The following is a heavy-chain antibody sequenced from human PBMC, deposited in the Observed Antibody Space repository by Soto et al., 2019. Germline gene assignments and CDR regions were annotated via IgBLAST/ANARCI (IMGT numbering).Heavy chain of an antibody. J-gene: IGHJ6*02. Sequence: EVQLLESGGGLVQPGGSLRRSCSASGFNFGSYGMSWVRQAPGKGLEWVSGLTASGLNTYYTDSVKGRFTISRDNSRHTVYLQMSGLRVEDTAGFHCAKGLGNAKEFWGQGTTVTV. D-gene: IGHD2-8*01. CDR1: GFNFGSYG. V-gene: IGHV3-23*01. CDR3: AKGLGNAKEF. CDR2: LTASGLNT.